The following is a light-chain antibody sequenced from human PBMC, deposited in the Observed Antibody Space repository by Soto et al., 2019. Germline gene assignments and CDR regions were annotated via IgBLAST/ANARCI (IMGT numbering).Light chain of an antibody. CDR1: SSDVGDYNY. Sequence: QSVLTQPASVSGSPGQSITISCTGASSDVGDYNYVSWYQHHPGKAPKLLIYEVNNRPSGVSDRFSGSKSGNVASLTISWLQAEDEADYYCSSYTSISTPYYVFGTGTKSPS. CDR2: EVN. CDR3: SSYTSISTPYYV. J-gene: IGLJ1*01. V-gene: IGLV2-14*01.